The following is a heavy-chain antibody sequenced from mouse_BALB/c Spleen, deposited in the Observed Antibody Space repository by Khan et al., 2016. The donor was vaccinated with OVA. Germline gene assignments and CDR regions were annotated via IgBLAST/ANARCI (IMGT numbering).Heavy chain of an antibody. CDR3: SRRGCWFAY. CDR1: GYTFTSYW. Sequence: LQQSGSELVRPGASVKLSCKASGYTFTSYWMHWVKQRPGQGLEWIGDIYPGSGSTNYDEKFKSKATLPVDTSSSTAYMQLSSLKSEDSAVYYCSRRGCWFAYWGQGTLVTVSA. V-gene: IGHV1S22*01. CDR2: IYPGSGST. J-gene: IGHJ3*01.